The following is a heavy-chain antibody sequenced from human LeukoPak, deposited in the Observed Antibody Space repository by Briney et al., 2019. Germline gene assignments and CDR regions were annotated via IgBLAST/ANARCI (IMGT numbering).Heavy chain of an antibody. Sequence: PGGSLRLSCAASGFNNAWMNWVRQAPGKGREWVGRIKSKAEGGTTDYAAPVKGRFTISRDDSKNTVYLQMNSLKTEDTAVYYCTTKYQFWSGYRDYWGQGTLVTVSS. V-gene: IGHV3-15*01. CDR3: TTKYQFWSGYRDY. D-gene: IGHD3-3*01. CDR2: IKSKAEGGTT. J-gene: IGHJ4*02. CDR1: GFNNAW.